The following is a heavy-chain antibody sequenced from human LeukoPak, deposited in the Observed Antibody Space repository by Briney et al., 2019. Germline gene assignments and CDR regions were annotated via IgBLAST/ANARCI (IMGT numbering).Heavy chain of an antibody. CDR1: GGSFSGYY. V-gene: IGHV4-34*01. J-gene: IGHJ6*02. CDR3: ARTDYYYGMDV. CDR2: INHSGST. Sequence: SETLSLTCAVYGGSFSGYYWSWIRQPPGKGLEWIGEINHSGSTNYNPSLKSRVTISVDTSKNQFSLKLSSVTAADTAVYYCARTDYYYGMDVWGQGTTVTVSS.